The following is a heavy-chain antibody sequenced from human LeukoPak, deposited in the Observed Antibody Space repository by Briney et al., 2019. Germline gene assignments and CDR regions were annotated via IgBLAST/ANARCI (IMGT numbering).Heavy chain of an antibody. Sequence: GGSLRLSCAASGFTFTNYGMNWVRQAPGKGLEWVANMKGDGSEIHYVDSVKGRFTISRDNAKNSLYLQMNSLRAEDTAVYYCARPGYTAAYDLWGQGTMVTVSS. CDR1: GFTFTNYG. CDR3: ARPGYTAAYDL. V-gene: IGHV3-7*01. D-gene: IGHD3-9*01. CDR2: MKGDGSEI. J-gene: IGHJ3*01.